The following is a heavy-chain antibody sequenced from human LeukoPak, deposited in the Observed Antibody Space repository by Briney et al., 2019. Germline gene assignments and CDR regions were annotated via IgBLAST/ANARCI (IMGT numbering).Heavy chain of an antibody. CDR1: GGSISSYY. D-gene: IGHD6-13*01. J-gene: IGHJ4*02. V-gene: IGHV4-59*08. CDR3: ARLGERQLVYFDY. Sequence: SETLSLTCTVSGGSISSYYWSWIRQPPGKGLEWIGYIYYSGATSYNPSLKSRVTISPDTSKNQFSLKLSSVTAADTAVYYCARLGERQLVYFDYWGPGTLLTVSS. CDR2: IYYSGAT.